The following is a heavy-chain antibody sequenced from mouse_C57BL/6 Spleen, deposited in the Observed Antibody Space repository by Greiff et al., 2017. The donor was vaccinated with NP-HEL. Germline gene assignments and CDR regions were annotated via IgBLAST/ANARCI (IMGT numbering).Heavy chain of an antibody. CDR2: IDPNSGGT. CDR3: ASGSDYYGSRRAMDY. D-gene: IGHD1-1*01. Sequence: QVQLKQPGAELVKPGASVKLSCKASGYTFTSYWMHWVKQRPGRGLEWIGRIDPNSGGTKYNEKFKSKATLTVDKPSSTAYMQLSSLTSEDSAVYYCASGSDYYGSRRAMDYWGQGTSVTVSS. CDR1: GYTFTSYW. J-gene: IGHJ4*01. V-gene: IGHV1-72*01.